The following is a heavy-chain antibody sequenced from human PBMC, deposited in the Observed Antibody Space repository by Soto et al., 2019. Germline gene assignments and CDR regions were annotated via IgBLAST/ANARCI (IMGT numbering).Heavy chain of an antibody. V-gene: IGHV1-69*06. CDR3: ASRKFSSSWYGYYYGMDV. CDR2: IIPIFGTA. D-gene: IGHD6-13*01. CDR1: GGTFSSYA. Sequence: SVKVSCKASGGTFSSYAISWVRQAPGQGLEWMGGIIPIFGTANYAQKFQGRVTITADKSTSTAYMELSSLRSEDTAAYYCASRKFSSSWYGYYYGMDVWGQGTTVTVSS. J-gene: IGHJ6*02.